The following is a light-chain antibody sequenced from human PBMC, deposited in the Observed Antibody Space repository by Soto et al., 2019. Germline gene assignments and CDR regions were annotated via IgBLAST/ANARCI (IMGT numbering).Light chain of an antibody. CDR1: RSDVGGSNY. J-gene: IGLJ1*01. CDR2: DVI. V-gene: IGLV2-14*03. CDR3: CSSTSSSPYV. Sequence: QSVLTQPASVSGSPGQSITISCSGTRSDVGGSNYVSWYQQFPGKAPKLIIYDVINRPSGVSRRFSGSKSGNTASLTISGLQAEDEADYYCCSSTSSSPYVFGTGTKLTVL.